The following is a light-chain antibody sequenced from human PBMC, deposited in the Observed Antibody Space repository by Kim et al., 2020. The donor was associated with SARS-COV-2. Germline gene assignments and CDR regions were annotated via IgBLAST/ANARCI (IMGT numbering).Light chain of an antibody. CDR3: CSYPGSY. Sequence: QSALTQPRSVSGSPGQSVAISCTGTSSDVGAYNYVSWYQQSPGKAPKLIIYDVSERPSGVPDRFSGSKSGNTASLTISGLQAEDEADYYCCSYPGSYFGTGTKVTVL. CDR1: SSDVGAYNY. CDR2: DVS. J-gene: IGLJ1*01. V-gene: IGLV2-11*01.